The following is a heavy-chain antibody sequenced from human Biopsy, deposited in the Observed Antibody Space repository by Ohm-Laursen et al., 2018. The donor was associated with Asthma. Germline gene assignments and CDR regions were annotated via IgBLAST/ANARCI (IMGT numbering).Heavy chain of an antibody. CDR2: IYSGGTS. J-gene: IGHJ4*02. V-gene: IGHV3-66*01. Sequence: SLRLSCTASGFAVSRDHMFWVRQAPGKGLEWVSVIYSGGTSHTADSVRGRLTISRDNSKNTLYLQMNSLRAEDTALYYCGRERSYMVDYWGQGTLVIVSS. D-gene: IGHD3-10*01. CDR1: GFAVSRDH. CDR3: GRERSYMVDY.